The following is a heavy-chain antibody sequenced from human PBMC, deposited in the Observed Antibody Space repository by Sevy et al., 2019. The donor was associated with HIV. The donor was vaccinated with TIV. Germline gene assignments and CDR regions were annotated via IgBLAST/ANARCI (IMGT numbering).Heavy chain of an antibody. CDR1: GFSLSDYA. CDR3: ARGPYNSGLRFDF. D-gene: IGHD5-12*01. V-gene: IGHV3-30-3*01. J-gene: IGHJ4*02. Sequence: GGSLRLSCVASGFSLSDYAMHWVRQGPDKGLAWVAVISFDGGNTYYSDAVEGRFTISRDNSKNTVFLQMNSLSPDDTAPYYCARGPYNSGLRFDFWGQGTLVTVSS. CDR2: ISFDGGNT.